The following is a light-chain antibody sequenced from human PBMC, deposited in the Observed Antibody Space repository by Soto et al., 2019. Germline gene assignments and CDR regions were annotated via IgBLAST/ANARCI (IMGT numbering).Light chain of an antibody. V-gene: IGLV2-23*02. CDR3: CSYAGSSIFYV. CDR2: EVS. CDR1: SSDVGSYNL. Sequence: SVLTQPASVSGSPGQSITISRTRTSSDVGSYNLVSWYQQHPGKAPKLMIYEVSKRPSGVSNRFSGSKSGNTASLTISGLQAEDEADYYCCSYAGSSIFYVFGTGTKVTVL. J-gene: IGLJ1*01.